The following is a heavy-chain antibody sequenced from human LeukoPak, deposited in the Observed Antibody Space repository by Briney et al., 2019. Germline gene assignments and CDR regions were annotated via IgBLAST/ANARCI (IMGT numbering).Heavy chain of an antibody. CDR2: VFFSGSI. J-gene: IGHJ6*02. CDR1: GGSISNSDYF. Sequence: SETLSLTCNVSGGSISNSDYFWGWIRQPPGKGLEWIGNVFFSGSINYNPSLKSRATVFVVMSKNQFFLKLGSVTAADTAVYYCARNYYYKGMDVWGQGTTVTVSS. CDR3: ARNYYYKGMDV. V-gene: IGHV4-61*05.